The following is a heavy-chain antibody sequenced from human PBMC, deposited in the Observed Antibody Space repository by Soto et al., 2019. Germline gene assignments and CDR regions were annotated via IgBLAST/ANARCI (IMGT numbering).Heavy chain of an antibody. Sequence: GGSLRLSCAASGFTFSNAWMSWVRQAPGKGLEWVGRIKSKTDGGTTDYDAPVKGRFTISRDDSKNTLYLQMNSLKTEDTAVYYCTTDGQQLVLASASYWYFDLWGRGTLVTVSS. CDR2: IKSKTDGGTT. J-gene: IGHJ2*01. D-gene: IGHD6-13*01. CDR3: TTDGQQLVLASASYWYFDL. CDR1: GFTFSNAW. V-gene: IGHV3-15*01.